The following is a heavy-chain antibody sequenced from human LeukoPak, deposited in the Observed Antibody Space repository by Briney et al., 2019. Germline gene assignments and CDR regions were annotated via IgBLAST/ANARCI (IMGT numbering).Heavy chain of an antibody. J-gene: IGHJ4*02. Sequence: SETLSLTCAVYGGSFSGYYWSWIRQPPGKGLEWIGEINHSGSTNYNPSLKSRVTISVDTSKNQFSLKLSSVTAADTAVYYCAYIAAAGNFDTGAREPWSPSPQ. CDR2: INHSGST. CDR3: AYIAAAGNFDT. V-gene: IGHV4-34*01. CDR1: GGSFSGYY. D-gene: IGHD6-13*01.